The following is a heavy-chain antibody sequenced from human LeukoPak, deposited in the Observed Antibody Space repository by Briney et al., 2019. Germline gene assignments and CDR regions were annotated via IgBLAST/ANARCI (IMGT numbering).Heavy chain of an antibody. Sequence: SQTLSLTCTVSGGSISSGDYYWSWIRQPPGKGLEWIGYIYYSGSTYYNPSLKNRVTISVDTSKNQFSLKLSSVTAADTAVYYCARIAAAGYYFDYWGQGTLVPVSS. J-gene: IGHJ4*02. D-gene: IGHD6-13*01. CDR2: IYYSGST. CDR1: GGSISSGDYY. CDR3: ARIAAAGYYFDY. V-gene: IGHV4-30-4*01.